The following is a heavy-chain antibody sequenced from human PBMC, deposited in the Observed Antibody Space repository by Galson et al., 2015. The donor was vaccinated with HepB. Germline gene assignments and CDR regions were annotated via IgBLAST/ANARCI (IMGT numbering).Heavy chain of an antibody. V-gene: IGHV5-10-1*01. CDR2: IDPSDSYT. Sequence: QSGAEVKKPGESLKISCKDSGYSFTSYWISWVRQMPGKGLEWMGRIDPSDSYTNYSPSFQGHVTISADKSISTAYLQWSSLKASDTAMYYCARSNDFWSGYYTGSAFDIWGQGTMVTVSS. J-gene: IGHJ3*02. D-gene: IGHD3-3*01. CDR3: ARSNDFWSGYYTGSAFDI. CDR1: GYSFTSYW.